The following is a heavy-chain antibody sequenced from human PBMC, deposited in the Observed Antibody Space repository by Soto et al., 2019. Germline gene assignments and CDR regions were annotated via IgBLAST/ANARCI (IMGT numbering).Heavy chain of an antibody. J-gene: IGHJ4*02. CDR3: AKNPESYAWGLEGYCDY. V-gene: IGHV3-30*18. D-gene: IGHD3-16*01. CDR1: GFTFSSYG. Sequence: QVQLVESGGGVVQPGRSLRVSCAASGFTFSSYGMNWVRQAPGKGLEWVAIISYDGSDKYYADSVKGRFTISRDNSKNTLYLQMNSLRGDDTAVYYCAKNPESYAWGLEGYCDYWGQGTLVTVSS. CDR2: ISYDGSDK.